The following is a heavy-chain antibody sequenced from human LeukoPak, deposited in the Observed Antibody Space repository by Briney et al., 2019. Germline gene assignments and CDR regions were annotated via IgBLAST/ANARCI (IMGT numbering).Heavy chain of an antibody. J-gene: IGHJ4*02. Sequence: GASVKVSCKASGYTFTGYYMHWVRQAPGQGLEWMGWINPNSGGTNYAQKFQGRVTMTRDTSTSTVYMELSSLRSEDTAVYYCARTVYDSSGYYSRGDYWGQGTLVTVSS. CDR3: ARTVYDSSGYYSRGDY. D-gene: IGHD3-22*01. CDR1: GYTFTGYY. V-gene: IGHV1-2*02. CDR2: INPNSGGT.